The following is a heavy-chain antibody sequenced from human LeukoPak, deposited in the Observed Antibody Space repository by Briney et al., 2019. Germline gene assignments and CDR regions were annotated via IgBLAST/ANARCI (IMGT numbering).Heavy chain of an antibody. CDR2: ISSSGSTI. J-gene: IGHJ5*02. V-gene: IGHV3-48*03. D-gene: IGHD6-13*01. Sequence: GGSLRLSCAASGFTFSSYEMNWVRQAPGEGLEWVSYISSSGSTIYYADSVKGRFTISRDNAKNSLYLQMNSLRAEDTAVYYCAKSGYSSSWSNAAVYNWFDPWGQGTLVTVSS. CDR3: AKSGYSSSWSNAAVYNWFDP. CDR1: GFTFSSYE.